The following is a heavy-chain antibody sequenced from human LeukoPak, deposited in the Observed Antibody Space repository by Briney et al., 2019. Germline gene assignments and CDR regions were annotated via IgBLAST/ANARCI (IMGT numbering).Heavy chain of an antibody. J-gene: IGHJ4*02. V-gene: IGHV3-7*03. CDR2: IKQDGSEK. Sequence: GGSLRLSCAASGFSFSRYWMSWVRQVPRKGLEWVANIKQDGSEKYYVDSVKGRFTISRDNAKNSLYLQMNSLRAEDTAVYYCARDLGAAAGNWGQGTLVTVSS. CDR3: ARDLGAAAGN. CDR1: GFSFSRYW. D-gene: IGHD6-13*01.